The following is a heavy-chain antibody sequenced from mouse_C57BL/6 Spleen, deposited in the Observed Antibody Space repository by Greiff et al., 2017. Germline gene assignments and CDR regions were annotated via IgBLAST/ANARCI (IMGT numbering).Heavy chain of an antibody. CDR1: GYTFTSYW. CDR3: ARAPPFDY. J-gene: IGHJ2*01. Sequence: QVQLQQPGAELVMPGASVKLSCKASGYTFTSYWMHWVKQRPGQGLEWIGEIDPSDSYTNYNQKFKGKSTLTVYKSSSTAYMQLSSLTSEDSAVYYCARAPPFDYWGQGTTLTVSS. V-gene: IGHV1-69*01. CDR2: IDPSDSYT.